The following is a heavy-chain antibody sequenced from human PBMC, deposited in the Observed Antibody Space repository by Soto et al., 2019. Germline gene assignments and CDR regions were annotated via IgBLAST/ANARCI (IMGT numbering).Heavy chain of an antibody. D-gene: IGHD3-3*01. V-gene: IGHV3-30-3*01. CDR1: GFTFSSYA. Sequence: QVQLVESGGGVVQPGRSLRLSCAASGFTFSSYAMHWVRQAPGKGLEWVAVISYDGSNKYYADSVKGRFTISRDNSKNTLYLQMNSLRAEDTAVYYCARDNTIFGVVIITAYYFDYWGQGTLVTVSS. CDR2: ISYDGSNK. J-gene: IGHJ4*02. CDR3: ARDNTIFGVVIITAYYFDY.